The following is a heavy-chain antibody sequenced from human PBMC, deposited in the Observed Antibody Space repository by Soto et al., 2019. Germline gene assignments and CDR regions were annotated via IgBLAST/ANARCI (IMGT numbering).Heavy chain of an antibody. Sequence: GGSLRLSCAASGFTFNTYTMNWVRQAPGKGLEWVSSISDSSTYIYYADSLKGRFTISRDNAKNSLYLQMNSLRAEDTAVYYCARMGAGYCVSISCYPSPTMGYGMDVWGQGATVTVSS. CDR1: GFTFNTYT. CDR2: ISDSSTYI. V-gene: IGHV3-21*01. D-gene: IGHD2-2*01. CDR3: ARMGAGYCVSISCYPSPTMGYGMDV. J-gene: IGHJ6*02.